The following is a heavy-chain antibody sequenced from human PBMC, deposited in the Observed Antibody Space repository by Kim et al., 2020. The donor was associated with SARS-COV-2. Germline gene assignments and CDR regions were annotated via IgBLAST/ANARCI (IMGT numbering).Heavy chain of an antibody. CDR1: GGSFSGYY. CDR2: INHSGST. J-gene: IGHJ4*01. V-gene: IGHV4-34*01. CDR3: SRGRIVVVSAAMRGFDY. Sequence: SETLSLTCAVYGGSFSGYYWSWIRQPPGKGLEWIGEINHSGSTNYNPSLKSRVTISVDTSKNQFSLKLSSVTAADTAVDYCSRGRIVVVSAAMRGFDYWG. D-gene: IGHD2-2*01.